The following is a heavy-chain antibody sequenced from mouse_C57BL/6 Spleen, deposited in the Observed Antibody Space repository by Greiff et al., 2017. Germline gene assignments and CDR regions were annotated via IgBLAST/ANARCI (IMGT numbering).Heavy chain of an antibody. D-gene: IGHD1-1*01. CDR3: TRDMHYYGSSPAWFAY. V-gene: IGHV5-9-1*02. CDR1: GFTFSSYA. Sequence: EVQRVESGEGLVKPGGSLKLSCAASGFTFSSYAMSWVRQTPEKRLEWVAYISSGGDYIYYADTVKGRFTISRDNARNTLYLQMSSLKSEDTAMYYCTRDMHYYGSSPAWFAYWGQGTLVTVSA. CDR2: ISSGGDYI. J-gene: IGHJ3*01.